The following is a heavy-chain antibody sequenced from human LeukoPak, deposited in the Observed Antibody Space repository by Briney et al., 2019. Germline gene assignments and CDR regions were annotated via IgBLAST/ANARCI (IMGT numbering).Heavy chain of an antibody. Sequence: GGALRLSCAASGFTFDDYGMSWVRQAPGKGLEWVSGINWNGGSTGYADSVKGRFTISRDNAKNSLYLQMNSLRADDTAMYYCARGSYTSSWKTFDCWGQATLVTVSS. D-gene: IGHD6-13*01. CDR3: ARGSYTSSWKTFDC. CDR2: INWNGGST. CDR1: GFTFDDYG. J-gene: IGHJ4*02. V-gene: IGHV3-20*04.